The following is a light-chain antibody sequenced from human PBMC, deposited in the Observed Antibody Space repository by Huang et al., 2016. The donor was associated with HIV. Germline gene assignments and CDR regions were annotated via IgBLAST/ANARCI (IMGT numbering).Light chain of an antibody. V-gene: IGKV1-33*01. J-gene: IGKJ4*01. CDR3: QQYDDLPLT. Sequence: EIEMTQSPSPLSASVGDRVTITCQASKEMTNSLNWYQQKRRKAPKLLIYDASNLETGVPSRFIGNGSWTDFTFTITSLQPEDFATYYCQQYDDLPLTFGGGTKVEIK. CDR2: DAS. CDR1: KEMTNS.